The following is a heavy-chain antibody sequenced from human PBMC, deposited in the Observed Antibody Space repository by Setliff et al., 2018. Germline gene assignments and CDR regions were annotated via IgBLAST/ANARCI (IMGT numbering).Heavy chain of an antibody. J-gene: IGHJ5*02. CDR3: ARDRGGTNPWFDP. CDR2: IFNDGST. D-gene: IGHD3-10*01. Sequence: ETLSLTCTVSGGSISTYYWSWVRQAPGKGLEWVSIIFNDGSTYYADSVKGRFTISRDISTSTLYLHMNSLRAEDTAVYYCARDRGGTNPWFDPWGQGTLVTVS. CDR1: GGSISTYY. V-gene: IGHV3-53*01.